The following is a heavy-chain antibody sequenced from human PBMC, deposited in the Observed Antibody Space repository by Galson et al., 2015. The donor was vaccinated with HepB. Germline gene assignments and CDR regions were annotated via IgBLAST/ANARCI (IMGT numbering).Heavy chain of an antibody. D-gene: IGHD3-9*01. CDR2: IYHSG. Sequence: TLSLTCAVYGGSFSGYYWSWIRQPPGKGLEWIGEIYHSGSTISVDTSKNQFSLKLSSVTAADTAVYYCARGRMKGRYFDWLFTPFDYWGQGTLVTVSS. V-gene: IGHV4-34*01. CDR3: ARGRMKGRYFDWLFTPFDY. J-gene: IGHJ4*02. CDR1: GGSFSGYY.